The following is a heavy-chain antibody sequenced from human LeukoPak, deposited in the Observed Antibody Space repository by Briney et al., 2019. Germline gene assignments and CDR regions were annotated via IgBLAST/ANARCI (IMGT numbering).Heavy chain of an antibody. J-gene: IGHJ4*02. CDR1: GYTFTGYY. V-gene: IGHV1-2*02. Sequence: ASVTVSCKASGYTFTGYYMHWVRQAPGQADEWVGWINPNSGGTNYAQKFQGRVTMTRDTSISTAYMELSRLRSDDTAVYYCARVLGIVRGGDYWGQGTLVTVSS. D-gene: IGHD1-26*01. CDR2: INPNSGGT. CDR3: ARVLGIVRGGDY.